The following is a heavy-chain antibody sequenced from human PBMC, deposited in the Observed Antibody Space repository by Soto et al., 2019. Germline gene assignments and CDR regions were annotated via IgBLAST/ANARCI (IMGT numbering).Heavy chain of an antibody. J-gene: IGHJ6*02. Sequence: GGSLRLSCAASGFTFSSYAMSWVRQAPGKGLEWVSGISGSGGSTFYADSVKGRFTISRDNSKNTLYLQMNSLRAEDTAIYYCAKKSLLLWFGVTTRHYAMDVWGQGTTVTVSS. CDR3: AKKSLLLWFGVTTRHYAMDV. CDR2: ISGSGGST. V-gene: IGHV3-23*01. D-gene: IGHD3-10*01. CDR1: GFTFSSYA.